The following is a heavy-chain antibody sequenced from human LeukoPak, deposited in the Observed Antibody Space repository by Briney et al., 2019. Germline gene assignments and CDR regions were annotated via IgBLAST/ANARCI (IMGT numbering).Heavy chain of an antibody. V-gene: IGHV3-74*01. Sequence: GGSLRLSCAASGFTFSSHWMHWVRQAPGKGLVWVARINTDGSTRNYADSVKGRFTISRDSAKSTLNLQMNSLRAEDTAVYYCAREPDYYDSRGDAFDIWGQGTMVTVSS. D-gene: IGHD3-22*01. CDR1: GFTFSSHW. CDR3: AREPDYYDSRGDAFDI. CDR2: INTDGSTR. J-gene: IGHJ3*02.